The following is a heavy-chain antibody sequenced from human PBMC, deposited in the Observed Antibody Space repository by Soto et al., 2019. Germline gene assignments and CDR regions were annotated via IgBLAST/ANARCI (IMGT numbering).Heavy chain of an antibody. V-gene: IGHV3-23*01. CDR3: AKDYAVAGYWYFDL. Sequence: PGGSLRLSCAASGFTFSSYSMSWVRQAPGKGLEWVSAISGSGGSTYYADSVKGRFTISRDNSKNTLYLQMNSLRAEDTAVYYCAKDYAVAGYWYFDLWGRGTLVTVSS. D-gene: IGHD6-19*01. CDR1: GFTFSSYS. CDR2: ISGSGGST. J-gene: IGHJ2*01.